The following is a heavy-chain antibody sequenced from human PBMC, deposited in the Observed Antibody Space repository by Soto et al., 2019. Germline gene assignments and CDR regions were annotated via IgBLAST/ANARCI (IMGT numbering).Heavy chain of an antibody. CDR3: VQTTGWPGFDF. D-gene: IGHD6-19*01. CDR1: GFTFSSYS. J-gene: IGHJ4*02. CDR2: IYGGGTT. Sequence: SLRLSSAASGFTFSSYSMNCVRQAPGKGLEWVSVIYGGGTTYYADSVKGRFTISRDTSKNTLYLQMNSLRAEDTAVYYCVQTTGWPGFDFWGQGTLVTVS. V-gene: IGHV3-53*01.